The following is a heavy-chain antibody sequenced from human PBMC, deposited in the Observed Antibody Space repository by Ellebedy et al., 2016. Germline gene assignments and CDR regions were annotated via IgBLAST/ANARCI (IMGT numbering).Heavy chain of an antibody. CDR2: INPNTGGT. D-gene: IGHD1/OR15-1a*01. V-gene: IGHV1-2*02. CDR3: ARVPGGFNYNNGGDYYYGLDV. Sequence: ASVKVSCXASEYPFTDYYIHWVRQAPGQGLEWMGWINPNTGGTRYAQKFQGRVTMTRDTAITTVYMDLGRLRSDDAAVYYCARVPGGFNYNNGGDYYYGLDVWGQGTTVTVSS. J-gene: IGHJ6*02. CDR1: EYPFTDYY.